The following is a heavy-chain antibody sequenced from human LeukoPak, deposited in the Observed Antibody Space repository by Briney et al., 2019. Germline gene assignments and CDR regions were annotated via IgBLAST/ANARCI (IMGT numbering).Heavy chain of an antibody. J-gene: IGHJ4*02. V-gene: IGHV1-2*06. CDR3: ARDCGYSYGHYYFDY. CDR2: INPNSGGT. D-gene: IGHD5-18*01. Sequence: GASVKVSCKASGYTFTGYYMHWVRQAPGQGLEWMGRINPNSGGTNYAQKFQGSVTMTRDTSISTAYMELSRLRSDDTAVYYCARDCGYSYGHYYFDYWGQGTLVTVSS. CDR1: GYTFTGYY.